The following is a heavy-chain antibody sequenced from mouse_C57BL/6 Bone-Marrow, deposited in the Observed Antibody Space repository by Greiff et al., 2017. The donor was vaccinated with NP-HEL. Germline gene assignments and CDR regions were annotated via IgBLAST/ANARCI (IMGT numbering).Heavy chain of an antibody. Sequence: VQLQQSGPELVKPGASVKISCKASGYSFTGYYMNWVKQSPEKSLEWIGEINPSTGGTTYNQKFKSKATLTVDKSSSTAYMPLKSLTSEDSAVYYCARDYYGSRDYWGQGTTLTVSS. V-gene: IGHV1-42*01. CDR1: GYSFTGYY. CDR2: INPSTGGT. J-gene: IGHJ2*01. CDR3: ARDYYGSRDY. D-gene: IGHD1-1*01.